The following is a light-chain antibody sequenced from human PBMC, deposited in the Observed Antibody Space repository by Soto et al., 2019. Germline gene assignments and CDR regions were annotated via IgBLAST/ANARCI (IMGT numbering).Light chain of an antibody. V-gene: IGLV2-14*03. J-gene: IGLJ3*02. CDR3: SSYTTVSPHVL. CDR2: DVS. Sequence: QSALTQPASVSGSPGQSVTISCTGTTSDIGDYDYVSWYQQYPDKAPKLVIFDVSDRPSGLFTRFSGSKSGNTASLTISGLQAEVEADYYCSSYTTVSPHVLFGGGTKVTVL. CDR1: TSDIGDYDY.